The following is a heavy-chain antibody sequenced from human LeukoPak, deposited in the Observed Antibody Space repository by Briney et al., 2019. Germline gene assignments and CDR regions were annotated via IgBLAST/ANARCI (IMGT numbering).Heavy chain of an antibody. D-gene: IGHD3-10*01. Sequence: GGSLRLSCEASGFTFSRNSMNWVRQAPGKGLEWVSSISSSSSYIYYADSVKGRFTISRDNAENSLYLQMNSLRAEDTAVYYCARVSALWFGELLSYYYMDVWGKGTTVTVSS. J-gene: IGHJ6*03. CDR2: ISSSSSYI. CDR3: ARVSALWFGELLSYYYMDV. V-gene: IGHV3-21*01. CDR1: GFTFSRNS.